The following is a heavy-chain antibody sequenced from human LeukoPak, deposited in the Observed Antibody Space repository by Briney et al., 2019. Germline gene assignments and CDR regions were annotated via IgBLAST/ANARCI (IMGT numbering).Heavy chain of an antibody. CDR2: ISAYNGNT. V-gene: IGHV1-18*01. D-gene: IGHD3-16*02. Sequence: ASVKVSCKASGYTFTSYGISWVRQAPGQGLEWMGWISAYNGNTNYAQKLQGRVTMTTDTSTSTAYMELRSLRSDDTAVYYCARGSAFTFGGVIVRYGFYDYWGQGILVTVSS. J-gene: IGHJ4*02. CDR3: ARGSAFTFGGVIVRYGFYDY. CDR1: GYTFTSYG.